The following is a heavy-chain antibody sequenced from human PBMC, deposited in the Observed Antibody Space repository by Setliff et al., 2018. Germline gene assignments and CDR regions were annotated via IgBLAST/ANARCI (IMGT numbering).Heavy chain of an antibody. J-gene: IGHJ4*02. Sequence: ASVKVSCKASGETFTRYSIHWVRQAPGQRLEWIGYMDTGTGKKEYSQKFRDRVTITRDTSATTACMELSRLRSDDTAVYYCARVGSLAPLYYGNYWGQGTLVTVSS. D-gene: IGHD3-10*01. CDR3: ARVGSLAPLYYGNY. V-gene: IGHV1-3*04. CDR1: GETFTRYS. CDR2: MDTGTGKK.